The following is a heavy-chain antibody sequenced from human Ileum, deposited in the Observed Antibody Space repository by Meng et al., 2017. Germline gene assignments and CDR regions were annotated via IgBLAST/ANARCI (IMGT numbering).Heavy chain of an antibody. CDR3: AGHTELDC. CDR2: IYSGGNT. Sequence: EVQLVESGGGLVQPGGSLRLSYAASEFTVSNNYMSWVRQAPGKGLEWVSLIYSGGNTKYADSVKGRFTISRDNSKNTLYLQMNSLRAEDTAVYYCAGHTELDCWGQGALVTVSS. CDR1: EFTVSNNY. V-gene: IGHV3-66*04. J-gene: IGHJ4*02.